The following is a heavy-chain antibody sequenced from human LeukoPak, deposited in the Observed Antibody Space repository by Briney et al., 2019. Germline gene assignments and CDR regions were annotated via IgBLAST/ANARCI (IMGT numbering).Heavy chain of an antibody. CDR1: GYSIISGYY. Sequence: SETLSVTCTVSGYSIISGYYWGWIRQPPGKGLEWIGSIYHSGSTYYSPSLKSRVTISVDTSKNQFSLKLSSVTAADTAVYYCARRRHSSSSYFDYWGQGTLVTVSS. D-gene: IGHD6-6*01. J-gene: IGHJ4*02. CDR2: IYHSGST. CDR3: ARRRHSSSSYFDY. V-gene: IGHV4-38-2*02.